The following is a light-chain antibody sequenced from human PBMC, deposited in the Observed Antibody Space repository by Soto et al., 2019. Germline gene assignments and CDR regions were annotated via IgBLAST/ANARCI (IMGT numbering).Light chain of an antibody. Sequence: NFMLTQPHSVSESPGKTVTISCIRGSGSIVSNFVQWYQQRPASAPTTVIYENNQRPSGVPDRFSGSIDSSSNSASLTISGLKTDDEADYYCQSYDSVVVFGGGTKLTVL. J-gene: IGLJ2*01. CDR3: QSYDSVVV. V-gene: IGLV6-57*03. CDR2: ENN. CDR1: SGSIVSNF.